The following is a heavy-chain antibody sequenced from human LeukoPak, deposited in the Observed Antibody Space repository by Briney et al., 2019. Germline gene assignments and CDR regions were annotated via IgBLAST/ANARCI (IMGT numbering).Heavy chain of an antibody. V-gene: IGHV3-21*01. CDR2: ISSSSSYI. CDR3: ARAYCSGGSCYSGGDY. D-gene: IGHD2-15*01. Sequence: GGSLRLSCAASGFTFSSYSMNWVRQAPGKGLEWVSSISSSSSYIYYADSVKGRFTISRDNAKNSLYLQMNSLRAEDTAVYYCARAYCSGGSCYSGGDYWGQGTLVIVSS. J-gene: IGHJ4*02. CDR1: GFTFSSYS.